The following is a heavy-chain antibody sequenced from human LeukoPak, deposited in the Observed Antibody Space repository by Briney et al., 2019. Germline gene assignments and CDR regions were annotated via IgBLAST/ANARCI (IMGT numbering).Heavy chain of an antibody. V-gene: IGHV3-30*03. CDR1: GFTFSSYG. J-gene: IGHJ4*02. D-gene: IGHD3-10*01. Sequence: PGGSLRLSCAASGFTFSSYGMHWVRQAPGKGLEWVAVISYDGSNKYYADSVKGRFTISRDNSKNTLYLQMNSLRAEDTAVYYCARAAQILLWFGELSPREDYFDYWGQGTLVTVSS. CDR3: ARAAQILLWFGELSPREDYFDY. CDR2: ISYDGSNK.